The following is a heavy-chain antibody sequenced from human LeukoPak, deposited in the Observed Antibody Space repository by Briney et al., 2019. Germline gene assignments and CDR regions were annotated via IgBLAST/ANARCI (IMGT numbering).Heavy chain of an antibody. Sequence: PGGSLRLSCAASGFTFSTFYMSWVRQAPGKGLEWVSYISGSGDYTLYATSVKGRFTISRDNSKNTLYLQMNSLRPEDAAVYYCANLPLWGQGTLVTVSS. CDR2: ISGSGDYT. CDR1: GFTFSTFY. CDR3: ANLPL. J-gene: IGHJ4*02. V-gene: IGHV3-11*06.